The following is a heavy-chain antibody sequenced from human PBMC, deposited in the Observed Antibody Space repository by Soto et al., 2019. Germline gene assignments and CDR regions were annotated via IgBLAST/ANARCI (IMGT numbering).Heavy chain of an antibody. Sequence: ASVKVSCKGSGGTFSSYAISWVRQAPGQGLEWMGGIIPIFGTANYAQKFQGRVTITADESTSTAYMELSSLRSEDTAVYYCARDHLTRGYSYGPTDYYYGMDVWGQGTTVTVSS. D-gene: IGHD5-18*01. J-gene: IGHJ6*02. CDR2: IIPIFGTA. CDR1: GGTFSSYA. V-gene: IGHV1-69*13. CDR3: ARDHLTRGYSYGPTDYYYGMDV.